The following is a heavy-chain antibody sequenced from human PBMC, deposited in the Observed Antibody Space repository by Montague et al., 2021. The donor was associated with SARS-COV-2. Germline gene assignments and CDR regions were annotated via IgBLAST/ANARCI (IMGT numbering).Heavy chain of an antibody. CDR3: ARVHFVSSGWYPDAFDI. CDR2: NYYSGXT. Sequence: ILSLTCTVSGGSINSGGYYWSWIRQHPGTGLEWIGYNYYSGXTXYXXXXKXRLTISVDTSKNQFSLKLRSVTAADTAVYYCARVHFVSSGWYPDAFDIWGQGTMVTVSS. D-gene: IGHD6-19*01. V-gene: IGHV4-31*03. CDR1: GGSINSGGYY. J-gene: IGHJ3*02.